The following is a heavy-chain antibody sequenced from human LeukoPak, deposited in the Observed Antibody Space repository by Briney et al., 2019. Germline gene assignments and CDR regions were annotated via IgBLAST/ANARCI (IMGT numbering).Heavy chain of an antibody. CDR1: GFTFGTSA. CDR3: AATSTVTAGGTYFAMDV. D-gene: IGHD2-21*02. CDR2: VVIASDNR. Sequence: GASVKVSCKASGFTFGTSAIQWVRQARGQRLEWIGWVVIASDNRNYAQRMQERVTITRDMSTNTAYMELGSLRSEDTAIYYCAATSTVTAGGTYFAMDVWGQGTTVTVSS. V-gene: IGHV1-58*02. J-gene: IGHJ6*02.